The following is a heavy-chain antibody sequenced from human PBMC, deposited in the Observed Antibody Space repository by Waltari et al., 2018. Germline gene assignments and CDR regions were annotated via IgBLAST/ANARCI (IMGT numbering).Heavy chain of an antibody. D-gene: IGHD6-13*01. V-gene: IGHV3-64*01. CDR2: ITSDGYTT. J-gene: IGHJ4*02. CDR3: ARVRTTAWYGYFDY. Sequence: EVQLVESGGGLVQPGGSLRLSCAAAGLHFSSFTMHLVRQPPGKGLEFVSAITSDGYTTYYETSVKGRFTISIDNSRNTLYLQMGSLRAEDMAVYYCARVRTTAWYGYFDYWGQGNLVTVSS. CDR1: GLHFSSFT.